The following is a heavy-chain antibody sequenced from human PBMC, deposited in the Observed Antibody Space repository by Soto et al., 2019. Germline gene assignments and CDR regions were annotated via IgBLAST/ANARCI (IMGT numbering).Heavy chain of an antibody. Sequence: PGGSLRLSCAASGFTYSSYAMHWVRQAPGKGLEWVAVISYDGSNKYYADSVKGRFTISRDNSKNTLYLQMNSLRAEDTAVYYRARDPCSGGSCYSGNDYWGQGTLVTVSS. D-gene: IGHD2-15*01. CDR2: ISYDGSNK. J-gene: IGHJ4*02. CDR3: ARDPCSGGSCYSGNDY. CDR1: GFTYSSYA. V-gene: IGHV3-30-3*01.